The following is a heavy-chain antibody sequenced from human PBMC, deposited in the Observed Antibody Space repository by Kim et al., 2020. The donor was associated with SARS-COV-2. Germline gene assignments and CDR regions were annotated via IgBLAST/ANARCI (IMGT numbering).Heavy chain of an antibody. CDR1: GGSISSFY. CDR3: ARLPLFRPFDI. J-gene: IGHJ3*02. Sequence: SETLSLTCTVSGGSISSFYWSWIRQPPGKGLEWIGYIYYSGNTNYNPSLKSRVTISVDTSKNQFSLKLSSVTAADTAVYYCARLPLFRPFDIWGQGTMVTVPS. CDR2: IYYSGNT. V-gene: IGHV4-59*08. D-gene: IGHD2-21*01.